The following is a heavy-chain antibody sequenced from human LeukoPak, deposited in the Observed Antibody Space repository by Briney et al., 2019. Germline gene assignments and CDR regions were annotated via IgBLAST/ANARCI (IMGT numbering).Heavy chain of an antibody. Sequence: GASVKVSCKASGYTFTGYYMHWVRQAPGQGLEWMGWINSNSGGTNYAQKFQGRVTMTRDTSISTVYMELSRLRSDDTAVYYCARDRPPVTTGWFDPWGQGTLVTVSS. CDR3: ARDRPPVTTGWFDP. D-gene: IGHD4-17*01. V-gene: IGHV1-2*02. CDR2: INSNSGGT. CDR1: GYTFTGYY. J-gene: IGHJ5*02.